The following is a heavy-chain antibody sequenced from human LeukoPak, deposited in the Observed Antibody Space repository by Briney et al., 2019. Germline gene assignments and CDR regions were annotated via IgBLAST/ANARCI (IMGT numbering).Heavy chain of an antibody. D-gene: IGHD2-2*01. CDR3: ARGIVLVPAAKEYFDL. V-gene: IGHV4-34*01. CDR1: GYSISSGYY. J-gene: IGHJ2*01. Sequence: SETLSLTCAVSGYSISSGYYWSWIRQPPGKGLEWIGEINHSGSTNYNPSLKRRVTISVDTSKNQFSLKLSSVTAADTAVYYCARGIVLVPAAKEYFDLWGRGTLVTVSS. CDR2: INHSGST.